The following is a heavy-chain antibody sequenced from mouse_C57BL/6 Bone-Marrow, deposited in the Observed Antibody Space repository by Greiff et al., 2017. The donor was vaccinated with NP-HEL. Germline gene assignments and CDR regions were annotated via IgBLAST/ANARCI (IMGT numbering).Heavy chain of an antibody. Sequence: EVQGVESGGGLVKPGGSLKLSCAASGFTFSDYGMHCVRQAPEKGLEWVAYISSGSSTIYYADTVKGRFTISRDNAKNTLFLQMTSLRSEDTAMYYCARSLGPLGEAYFDYWGQGTTLTVSS. J-gene: IGHJ2*01. CDR2: ISSGSSTI. V-gene: IGHV5-17*01. CDR1: GFTFSDYG. D-gene: IGHD2-10*02. CDR3: ARSLGPLGEAYFDY.